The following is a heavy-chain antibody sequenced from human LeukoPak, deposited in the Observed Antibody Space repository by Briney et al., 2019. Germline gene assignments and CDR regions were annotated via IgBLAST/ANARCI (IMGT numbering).Heavy chain of an antibody. V-gene: IGHV3-74*01. CDR1: GFTFSSHW. Sequence: GGSLRLSCAASGFTFSSHWMHWVRQVPGKGLVWVSRINSDGSSTTYADSVKGRFTISRDNANNTLYLQMDSLRAEDTAVYYCAREAVTRNYFDYWGQGTLVTVSS. J-gene: IGHJ4*02. CDR2: INSDGSST. D-gene: IGHD4-17*01. CDR3: AREAVTRNYFDY.